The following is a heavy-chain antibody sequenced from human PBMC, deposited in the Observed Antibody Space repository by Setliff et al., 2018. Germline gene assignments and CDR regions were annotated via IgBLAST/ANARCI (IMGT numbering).Heavy chain of an antibody. V-gene: IGHV1-69*05. CDR2: INPIFGTA. Sequence: SVKVSCKASGGTFTNYAINWVRQAPGQGLEWMGGINPIFGTADYTQNFQGRVTITTDESTSTAYMELSSLRSEDTAIYYCATERGRVVSATDYYYYMDVWGKGTMVTVSS. CDR3: ATERGRVVSATDYYYYMDV. D-gene: IGHD2-15*01. J-gene: IGHJ6*03. CDR1: GGTFTNYA.